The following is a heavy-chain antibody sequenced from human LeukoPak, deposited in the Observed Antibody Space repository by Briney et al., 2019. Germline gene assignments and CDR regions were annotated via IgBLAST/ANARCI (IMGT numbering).Heavy chain of an antibody. CDR2: ISGDGGST. CDR3: AKDMAGYFDWLLYWSYYYYGMDV. CDR1: GFTFDDYA. Sequence: GGSLRLSCAASGFTFDDYAMHWVRQAPGKGLEWVSLISGDGGSTYYADSVKGRFTISRDNSKNSLYLQMNSLRTEDTALYYCAKDMAGYFDWLLYWSYYYYGMDVWGQGTTVTVSS. D-gene: IGHD3-9*01. J-gene: IGHJ6*02. V-gene: IGHV3-43*02.